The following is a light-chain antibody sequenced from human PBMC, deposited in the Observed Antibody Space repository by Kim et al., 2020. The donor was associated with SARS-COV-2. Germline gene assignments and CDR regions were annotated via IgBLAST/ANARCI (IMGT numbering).Light chain of an antibody. J-gene: IGLJ2*01. CDR1: SSNIGSNY. CDR3: AAWDDSLSGLV. V-gene: IGLV1-47*01. CDR2: RNN. Sequence: GQRVTISCSGSSSNIGSNYVYWYQQLPGTAPKLLIYRNNQRPSGVPDRFSGPKSGTSASLAISGLRSEDEADYYCAAWDDSLSGLVFGGGTQLTVL.